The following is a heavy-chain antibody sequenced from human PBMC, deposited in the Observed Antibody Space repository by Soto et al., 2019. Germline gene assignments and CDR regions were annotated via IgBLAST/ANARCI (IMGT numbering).Heavy chain of an antibody. J-gene: IGHJ4*02. CDR1: SDSISSSNL. CDR2: IYHSGST. V-gene: IGHV4-4*02. Sequence: PSETLSLTCAVASDSISSSNLWSWLRQPPGKGLEWIGYIYHSGSTYYNPSLKSRVTISVDRSKNQFSLKLSSVTAADTAVYYCARVRGVAAGQIDYWGQGTLVTVSS. CDR3: ARVRGVAAGQIDY. D-gene: IGHD6-13*01.